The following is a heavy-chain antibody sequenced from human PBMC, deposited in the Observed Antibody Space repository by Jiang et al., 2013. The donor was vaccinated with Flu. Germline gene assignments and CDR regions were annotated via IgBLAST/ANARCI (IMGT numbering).Heavy chain of an antibody. CDR2: IYYSGST. D-gene: IGHD3-22*01. Sequence: GLVKPSQTLSLTCTVSGGSISSGGYYWSWIRQHPGKGLEWIGYIYYSGSTYYNPSLKSRVTISVDTSKNQFSLKLSSVTAADTAVYYCAREDYYDSSGIDYWGQGTLVTVSS. CDR3: AREDYYDSSGIDY. J-gene: IGHJ4*02. CDR1: GGSISSGGYY. V-gene: IGHV4-31*03.